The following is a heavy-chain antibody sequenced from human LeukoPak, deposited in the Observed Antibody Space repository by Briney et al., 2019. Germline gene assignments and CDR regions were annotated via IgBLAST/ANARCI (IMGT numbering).Heavy chain of an antibody. J-gene: IGHJ4*02. CDR1: GGSFSGYY. CDR3: ARRRYSSYFDY. D-gene: IGHD6-13*01. Sequence: SETLSLTCAVYGGSFSGYYWSWICQPPGKGLEWIGEINHSGSTNYNPSLKSRVTISVDTSRNQFSLKLSSVTAADTAVYYCARRRYSSYFDYWGQGTLVTVSS. V-gene: IGHV4-34*01. CDR2: INHSGST.